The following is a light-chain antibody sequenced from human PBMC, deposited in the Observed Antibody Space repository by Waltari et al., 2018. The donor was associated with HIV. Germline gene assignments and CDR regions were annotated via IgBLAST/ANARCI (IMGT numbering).Light chain of an antibody. Sequence: DIQMTQSPSSLSASVGDRVTITCRASQGIRNDGGGYQQKPGKAPKRLIYAASSLQSGVPSRFSGSGSGKEFTLTNSSLQPEDFATYSCLQHNSYPWTFGQGTKVEIK. CDR3: LQHNSYPWT. J-gene: IGKJ1*01. V-gene: IGKV1-17*01. CDR2: AAS. CDR1: QGIRND.